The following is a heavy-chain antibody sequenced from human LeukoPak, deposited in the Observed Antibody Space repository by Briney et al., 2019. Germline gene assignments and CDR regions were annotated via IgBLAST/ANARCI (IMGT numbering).Heavy chain of an antibody. Sequence: GGSLRLSCAASGFTFSDYYMSWLRQAPGKGLEWVSYISSSGSTIYYADSVKGRFTISRDNAKNSLYLQMNSLRAEDTAVYYCASPSEVGAIDYWGREPWSPSPQ. CDR3: ASPSEVGAIDY. D-gene: IGHD1-26*01. J-gene: IGHJ4*02. CDR2: ISSSGSTI. V-gene: IGHV3-11*01. CDR1: GFTFSDYY.